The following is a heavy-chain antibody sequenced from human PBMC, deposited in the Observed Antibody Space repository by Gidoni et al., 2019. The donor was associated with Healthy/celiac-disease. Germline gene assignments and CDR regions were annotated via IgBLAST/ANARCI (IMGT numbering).Heavy chain of an antibody. CDR3: ASPYYDFWSDYYYMDV. V-gene: IGHV3-11*01. CDR2: ISSSGSTI. CDR1: GFTFSDYY. Sequence: QVQLVESGGGLVTPGGSLRLSCAASGFTFSDYYMSWIRQAPGKGLEWVSYISSSGSTIYDADSVKGRFTISRDNAKNSLYLQMNSLRAEDTAVYYCASPYYDFWSDYYYMDVWGKGTTVTVSS. D-gene: IGHD3-3*01. J-gene: IGHJ6*03.